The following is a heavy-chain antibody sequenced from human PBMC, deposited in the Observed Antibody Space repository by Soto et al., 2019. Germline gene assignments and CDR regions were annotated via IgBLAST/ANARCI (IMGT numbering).Heavy chain of an antibody. Sequence: ASVKVSCKASGYTFTSYYMHWVRQAPGQGLEWMGIINPSGGSTSYAQKFQGRVTMTRDTSTSTVYMELSSLRSEDTAVYYCARAAYYYGSGSRFWFDPWGQGTLVTVSS. CDR3: ARAAYYYGSGSRFWFDP. V-gene: IGHV1-46*03. CDR2: INPSGGST. D-gene: IGHD3-10*01. CDR1: GYTFTSYY. J-gene: IGHJ5*02.